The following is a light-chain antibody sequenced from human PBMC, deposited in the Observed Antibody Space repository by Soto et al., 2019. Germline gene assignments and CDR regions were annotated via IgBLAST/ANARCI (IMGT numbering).Light chain of an antibody. Sequence: DIVMTQSPDSLAVSLGERATINCKSSQSVLYSSNNKNYLAWYQQKPGQPPKLLIYWASIRESGVPDRFSGSGSGTDFTLNISSLQAEDVAVYYCQQYYATPPTFGQGTKVEIK. CDR1: QSVLYSSNNKNY. V-gene: IGKV4-1*01. J-gene: IGKJ1*01. CDR2: WAS. CDR3: QQYYATPPT.